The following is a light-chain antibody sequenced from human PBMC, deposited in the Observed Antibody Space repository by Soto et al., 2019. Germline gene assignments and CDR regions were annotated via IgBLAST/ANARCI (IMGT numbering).Light chain of an antibody. CDR1: SGHSNYA. V-gene: IGLV4-69*01. CDR3: QTWGTGSAIVV. Sequence: QPVLTQSPPASASLGASVKLTCTLSSGHSNYAIAWHQQQPEKGPRYLMKVNSGGSHIKGDGIPDRFSGSSSGAERYLFISRLQSEDEADYYCQTWGTGSAIVVFGGGTQLTVL. CDR2: VNSGGSH. J-gene: IGLJ7*01.